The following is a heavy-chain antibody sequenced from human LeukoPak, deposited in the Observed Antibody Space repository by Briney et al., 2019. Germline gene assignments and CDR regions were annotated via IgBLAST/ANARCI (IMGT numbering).Heavy chain of an antibody. Sequence: PSETLSLTCTVSGGSISSSSYYWGWIRQPPGKGLEWIGSIYYSGSTYYNPSLKSRVTISVDTSKNQFSLKLSSVTAADTAVYYCARERQRYYDSSGYQNWFDPWGQGTLVTVSS. CDR1: GGSISSSSYY. J-gene: IGHJ5*02. D-gene: IGHD3-22*01. V-gene: IGHV4-39*02. CDR3: ARERQRYYDSSGYQNWFDP. CDR2: IYYSGST.